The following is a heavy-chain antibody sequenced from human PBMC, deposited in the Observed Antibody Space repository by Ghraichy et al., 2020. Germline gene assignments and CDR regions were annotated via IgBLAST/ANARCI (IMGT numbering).Heavy chain of an antibody. CDR3: AKDRGDWGSWIYYYYGMDV. V-gene: IGHV3-23*01. J-gene: IGHJ6*02. CDR1: GFTFSSYA. CDR2: ISGSGGST. D-gene: IGHD7-27*01. Sequence: LSLTCAASGFTFSSYAMSWVRQAPGKGLEWVSAISGSGGSTYYADSVKGRFTISRDNSKNTLYLQMNSLRAEDTAVYYCAKDRGDWGSWIYYYYGMDVWGQGTTVTVSS.